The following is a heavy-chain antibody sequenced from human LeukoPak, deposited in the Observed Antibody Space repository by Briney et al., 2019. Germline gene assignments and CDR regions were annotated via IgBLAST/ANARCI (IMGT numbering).Heavy chain of an antibody. Sequence: SETLSLTCTVSGGSISRGSYYWSWIRQPAGKGLEWIGRIYTSGSTNYNPSLKRRVTISVDTSKNQFSLKLSSVTAADTAVFYCARRSWDYFDYWGQGTLVTVSS. D-gene: IGHD1-26*01. CDR2: IYTSGST. CDR1: GGSISRGSYY. V-gene: IGHV4-61*02. J-gene: IGHJ4*02. CDR3: ARRSWDYFDY.